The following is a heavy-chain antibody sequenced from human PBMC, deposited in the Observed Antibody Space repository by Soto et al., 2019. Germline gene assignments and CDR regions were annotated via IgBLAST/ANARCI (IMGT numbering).Heavy chain of an antibody. D-gene: IGHD3-10*01. V-gene: IGHV4-59*13. CDR3: ATDSAGRGPFDP. J-gene: IGHJ5*02. CDR1: GGSLGANY. CDR2: TYHTGST. Sequence: SETLSLTCTISGGSLGANYWGWIRQTPGKGLEWIGYTYHTGSTKYNPSLKSRATISVDTTKNQFSLTLNSAAAADTAVYYCATDSAGRGPFDPWGQGILVTVSS.